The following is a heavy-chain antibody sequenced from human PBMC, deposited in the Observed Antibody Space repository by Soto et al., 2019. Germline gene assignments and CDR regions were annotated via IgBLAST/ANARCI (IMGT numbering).Heavy chain of an antibody. D-gene: IGHD6-19*01. J-gene: IGHJ4*02. CDR3: ARAVAVAADFDS. CDR1: GYTFTGYA. Sequence: QGQLVQSGAEEKKPGASVKVSCKASGYTFTGYAMHWVRQAPGQRLEWMGWINAGNGNTKYSHKFQGRVTITRDTSASTAYMELSSLRSEDTAVYYCARAVAVAADFDSWGQGTLVTVSS. V-gene: IGHV1-3*05. CDR2: INAGNGNT.